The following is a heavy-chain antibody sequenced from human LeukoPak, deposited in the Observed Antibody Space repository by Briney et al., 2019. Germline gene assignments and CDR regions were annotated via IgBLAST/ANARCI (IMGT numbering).Heavy chain of an antibody. CDR3: ARGYLGGYSYGRNNWFEP. CDR2: IYYSGST. J-gene: IGHJ5*02. Sequence: SQTLSLTCTVSGDSISSGVYYWSWIRQHPGKGLEWIGYIYYSGSTYYNPSLKSRVTISVDTSKNQFSLKLSSVTAADTAVYYCARGYLGGYSYGRNNWFEPWGQGTLVTVSS. D-gene: IGHD5-18*01. CDR1: GDSISSGVYY. V-gene: IGHV4-31*03.